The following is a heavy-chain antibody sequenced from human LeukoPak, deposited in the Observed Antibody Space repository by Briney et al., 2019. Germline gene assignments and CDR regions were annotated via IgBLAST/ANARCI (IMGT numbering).Heavy chain of an antibody. CDR2: IYTSGST. CDR3: ARGWRQTIFAYGMDV. J-gene: IGHJ6*02. V-gene: IGHV4-61*02. Sequence: SQTLSLTCTVSGGSVSSGSYYWSWIRQPAGKGLEWIGRIYTSGSTNYNPSLKSRVTISVDTSKNQSSLKLSSVTAADTAVYYCARGWRQTIFAYGMDVWGQGTTVTVSS. D-gene: IGHD3-3*01. CDR1: GGSVSSGSYY.